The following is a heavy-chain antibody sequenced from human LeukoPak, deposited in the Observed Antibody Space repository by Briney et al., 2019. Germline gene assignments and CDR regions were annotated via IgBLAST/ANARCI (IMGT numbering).Heavy chain of an antibody. CDR2: IYYSGST. J-gene: IGHJ4*02. CDR3: ARDRPMSPHYYDSSGHFDY. V-gene: IGHV4-59*01. CDR1: GGSISSYY. Sequence: SETLSLTCTVSGGSISSYYWSWIRQPPGKGLEWIGYIYYSGSTNYNPSLKSRVTISVDTSKNQFSLKLSSVTAADTAVYYCARDRPMSPHYYDSSGHFDYWGQGTLVTVSS. D-gene: IGHD3-22*01.